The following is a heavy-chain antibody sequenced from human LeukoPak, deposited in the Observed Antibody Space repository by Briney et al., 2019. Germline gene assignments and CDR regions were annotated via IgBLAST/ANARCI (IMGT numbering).Heavy chain of an antibody. Sequence: SEALSLTCTVSGGSISTYYWNWIRQPPGKGLDWIGSIYYSGSTYYNSSLSSRVTISLDTSQNQFSLRLTSVTAADTAVYYCAKSGGYGLIDYRGQGTLVTVSS. CDR1: GGSISTYY. V-gene: IGHV4-59*05. J-gene: IGHJ4*02. CDR3: AKSGGYGLIDY. D-gene: IGHD1-26*01. CDR2: IYYSGST.